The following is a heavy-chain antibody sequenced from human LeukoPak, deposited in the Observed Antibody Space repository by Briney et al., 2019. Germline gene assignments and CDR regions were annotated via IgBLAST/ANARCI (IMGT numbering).Heavy chain of an antibody. CDR3: VHGAYSYAY. CDR1: GFTFSNYA. J-gene: IGHJ4*01. Sequence: GGSLRLSCATSGFTFSNYAMTWVRQAPGKGLEWVSTINLSGGSTYFTDSVKGRFTISRDNSKNTLYLQMNSLRAEDTAMYYCVHGAYSYAYWGQGTLVTVSS. V-gene: IGHV3-23*01. D-gene: IGHD5-18*01. CDR2: INLSGGST.